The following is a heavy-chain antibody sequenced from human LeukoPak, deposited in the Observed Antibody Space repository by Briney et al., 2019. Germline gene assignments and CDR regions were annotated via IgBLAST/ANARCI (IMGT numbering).Heavy chain of an antibody. Sequence: SETLSLTCGVSGYSISSGYYWGWIRQSPGKGLEWIGTIFHSGSIYYNPSLKSRPTLSVDTSKSQFSLKLNSATAADTAVYYCVRMGVSYYYDSSTYYPVAFDVWGQGTMVTVSS. V-gene: IGHV4-38-2*01. CDR2: IFHSGSI. D-gene: IGHD3-22*01. J-gene: IGHJ3*01. CDR1: GYSISSGYY. CDR3: VRMGVSYYYDSSTYYPVAFDV.